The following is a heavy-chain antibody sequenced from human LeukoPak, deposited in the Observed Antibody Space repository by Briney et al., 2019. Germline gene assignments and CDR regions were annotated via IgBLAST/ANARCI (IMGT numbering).Heavy chain of an antibody. CDR2: IRSKVYGGTP. Sequence: GGSLRLSCTASGFTFGDYAMTWVRQAPGKGLEWVGFIRSKVYGGTPEYAASVKGRFTISRDDSKGIAYLQMNSLKTEDTAVYYCAREGTLWFGELVGSCYMDVWGKGTTVTVSS. D-gene: IGHD3-10*01. CDR3: AREGTLWFGELVGSCYMDV. CDR1: GFTFGDYA. V-gene: IGHV3-49*04. J-gene: IGHJ6*03.